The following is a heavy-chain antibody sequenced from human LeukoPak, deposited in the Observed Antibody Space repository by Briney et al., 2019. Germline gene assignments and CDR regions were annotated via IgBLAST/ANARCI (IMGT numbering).Heavy chain of an antibody. CDR2: ISSSSSTI. J-gene: IGHJ4*02. Sequence: GGSLRLSCAASGFTSSSYSMNWVRLAPGKGLEWVSYISSSSSTIYYADSVKGRFTISRDNAKNSLNLQMNSLRAEDTAVYYCTRVHGGYPFDYWGQGTLVTVSS. CDR3: TRVHGGYPFDY. V-gene: IGHV3-48*01. D-gene: IGHD2-15*01. CDR1: GFTSSSYS.